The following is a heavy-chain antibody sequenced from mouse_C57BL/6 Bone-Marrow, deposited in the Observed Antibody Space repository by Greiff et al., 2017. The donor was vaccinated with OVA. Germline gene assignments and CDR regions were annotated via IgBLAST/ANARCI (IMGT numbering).Heavy chain of an antibody. Sequence: QVQLQQSGPGLVQPSQSLSITCTVSGFSLTSYGVHWVRQSPGTGLEWLGVIWSGGGTDYNAAFMSRLSITKDDSKSQVFFKMNSLQADDTAIYYCATVAPGFAYWGQGTLVTVSA. V-gene: IGHV2-5*01. D-gene: IGHD1-3*01. CDR3: ATVAPGFAY. CDR1: GFSLTSYG. J-gene: IGHJ3*01. CDR2: IWSGGGT.